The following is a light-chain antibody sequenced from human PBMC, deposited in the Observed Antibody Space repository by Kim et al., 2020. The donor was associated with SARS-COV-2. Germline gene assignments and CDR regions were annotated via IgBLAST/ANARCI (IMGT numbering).Light chain of an antibody. Sequence: SVKRTCTLRSGNSSYAIAWHQQQPEKGHRYLMKLNSDGSHSKGDGIPDRFSGSSSGAERYLTISSLQSEDEADYYCQTWGTGTWVFGGGTQLTVL. CDR2: LNSDGSH. V-gene: IGLV4-69*01. J-gene: IGLJ3*02. CDR1: SGNSSYA. CDR3: QTWGTGTWV.